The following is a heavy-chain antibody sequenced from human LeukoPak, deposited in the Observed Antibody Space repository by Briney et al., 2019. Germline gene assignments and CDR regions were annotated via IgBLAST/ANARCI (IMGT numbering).Heavy chain of an antibody. D-gene: IGHD1-14*01. V-gene: IGHV3-74*01. Sequence: GGSLRLSCAASGFTFSAYWMHWVRQAPGKGLVWVSLIDSDGSTTNYADSVKGRFTISRDNAKNTLYLQMNSLRAEDTAVYYCARDRRYSPDYWGQGTLVTFSS. J-gene: IGHJ4*02. CDR2: IDSDGSTT. CDR3: ARDRRYSPDY. CDR1: GFTFSAYW.